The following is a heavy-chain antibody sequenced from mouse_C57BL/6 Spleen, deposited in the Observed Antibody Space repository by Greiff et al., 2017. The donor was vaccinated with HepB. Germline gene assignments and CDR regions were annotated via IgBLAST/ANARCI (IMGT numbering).Heavy chain of an antibody. D-gene: IGHD1-1*01. CDR1: GFTFSSYG. CDR2: ISSGGSYA. CDR3: ARHYYYGSSSYYYAMDY. Sequence: EVKLMESGGDLVKPGGSLKLSCAASGFTFSSYGMSWVRQTPDKRLEWVATISSGGSYAYYPDSVKGRFTISRDNAKNTLYLQMSSLKSEDTAMYYCARHYYYGSSSYYYAMDYWGQGTSVTVSS. J-gene: IGHJ4*01. V-gene: IGHV5-6*01.